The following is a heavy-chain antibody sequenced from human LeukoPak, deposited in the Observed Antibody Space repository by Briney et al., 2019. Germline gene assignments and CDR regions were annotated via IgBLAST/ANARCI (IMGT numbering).Heavy chain of an antibody. V-gene: IGHV4-4*09. CDR1: GGSVSSYH. D-gene: IGHD3-9*01. CDR3: ARSATLDLLTTYNSRRDIHGMDV. CDR2: IYTFGIT. J-gene: IGHJ6*02. Sequence: SETLSLTCTVSGGSVSSYHWSWVRLPPGKGLEWIGQIYTFGITNYKPSLKSRVTISIHTSKNQVSLNLKSVTAAGTAVYFCARSATLDLLTTYNSRRDIHGMDVWGQGTTVIVSS.